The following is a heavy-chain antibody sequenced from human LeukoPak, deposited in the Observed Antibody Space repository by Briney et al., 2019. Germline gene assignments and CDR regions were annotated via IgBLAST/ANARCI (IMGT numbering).Heavy chain of an antibody. V-gene: IGHV1-69*13. CDR2: IIPIFGTA. Sequence: SVKVSCKASGGTFSSYAISWVRQAPGQGLEWMGGIIPIFGTANYAQKVQGRVTITADESTSTAYMELSSLRSEDTAVYYCARLDEYSSSSRYYGMDVWGQGTTVTVSS. CDR3: ARLDEYSSSSRYYGMDV. CDR1: GGTFSSYA. D-gene: IGHD6-6*01. J-gene: IGHJ6*02.